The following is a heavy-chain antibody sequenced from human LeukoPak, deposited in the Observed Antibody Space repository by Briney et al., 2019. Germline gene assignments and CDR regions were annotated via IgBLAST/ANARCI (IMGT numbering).Heavy chain of an antibody. J-gene: IGHJ2*01. CDR2: IYYSGST. CDR1: GGSISSGGYY. V-gene: IGHV4-31*03. D-gene: IGHD3-10*01. Sequence: PSETLSLTCTVSGGSISSGGYYWSWIRQHPGKGLEWIGYIYYSGSTYYNPSLKSRVTISVDTSKNQFSLKLSSATAADTAVYYCARDLTMVRGVITHWYFDLWGRGTLVTVSS. CDR3: ARDLTMVRGVITHWYFDL.